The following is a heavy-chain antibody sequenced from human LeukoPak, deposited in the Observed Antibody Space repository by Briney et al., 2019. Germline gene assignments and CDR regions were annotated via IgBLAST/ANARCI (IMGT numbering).Heavy chain of an antibody. J-gene: IGHJ4*02. CDR1: GGSFSGYY. Sequence: PSETLSLTCAVYGGSFSGYYGSWIRQPPGKGLEWIGEINHSGSTNYNPSLKSRVTISVDTSKNQFSLKLSSVTAADTAVYYCARVRPGTLTGYYDYWGQGTLVTVSS. V-gene: IGHV4-34*01. D-gene: IGHD3-9*01. CDR2: INHSGST. CDR3: ARVRPGTLTGYYDY.